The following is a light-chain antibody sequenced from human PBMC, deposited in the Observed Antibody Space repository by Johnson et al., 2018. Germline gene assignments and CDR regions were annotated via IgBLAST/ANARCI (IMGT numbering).Light chain of an antibody. V-gene: IGLV1-51*02. J-gene: IGLJ1*01. CDR3: GTGDSRLSAGTV. CDR1: SSNIGNNY. CDR2: ENN. Sequence: QSVLTQPPSVSAAPGQKVTISCSGSSSNIGNNYVSWYQQLPGTAPKLLIYENNKRPSGIPDRFSGSKSGTSATLGITGLQTGDEADYYCGTGDSRLSAGTVSGTGTKVTVL.